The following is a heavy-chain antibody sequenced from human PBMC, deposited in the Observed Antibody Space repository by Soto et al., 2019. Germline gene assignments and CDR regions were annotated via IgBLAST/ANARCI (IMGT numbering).Heavy chain of an antibody. V-gene: IGHV1-2*04. CDR2: INPNSGGT. CDR1: GYTFTGYY. Sequence: QVQLVQSGAEVKKPGASVKVSCKASGYTFTGYYMHWVRQAPGQGLEWMGWINPNSGGTNYAQKFQGWVTMTRDTSISTAYMELSRLRSDDTAVYYCARMTYDSSGYSNITSGAFDIWGQGTMVTVSS. D-gene: IGHD3-22*01. CDR3: ARMTYDSSGYSNITSGAFDI. J-gene: IGHJ3*02.